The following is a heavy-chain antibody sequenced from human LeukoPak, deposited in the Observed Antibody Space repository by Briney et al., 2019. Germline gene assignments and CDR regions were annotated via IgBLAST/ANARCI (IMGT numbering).Heavy chain of an antibody. CDR1: GFTFSSYA. D-gene: IGHD6-6*01. J-gene: IGHJ4*02. CDR3: AKDNFFGGSSDYFDY. Sequence: SGGSLRLSCAASGFTFSSYAMSWVRKAPGKGLEWVSAISGSGGSTYYADSVKGRFAISRDNSKNTLYLQMNSLRAEDTAVYYCAKDNFFGGSSDYFDYWGQGTLVTVSS. V-gene: IGHV3-23*01. CDR2: ISGSGGST.